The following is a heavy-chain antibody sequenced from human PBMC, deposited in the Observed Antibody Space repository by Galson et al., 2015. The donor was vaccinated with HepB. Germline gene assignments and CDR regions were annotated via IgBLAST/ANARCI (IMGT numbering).Heavy chain of an antibody. Sequence: SLRLSCAASGFTFSNHFMNWVRQAPGKGLEWVAYISATSRYIYYADSVKGRFTISRDNDKDSLYLQMNSLRAEDTAVYYCARVYDGDDSGEDYGMDVWGPGATVTVSS. CDR3: ARVYDGDDSGEDYGMDV. CDR1: GFTFSNHF. J-gene: IGHJ6*02. CDR2: ISATSRYI. D-gene: IGHD4-17*01. V-gene: IGHV3-21*01.